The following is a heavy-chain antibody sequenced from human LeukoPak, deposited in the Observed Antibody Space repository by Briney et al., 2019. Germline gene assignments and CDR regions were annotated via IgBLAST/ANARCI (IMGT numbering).Heavy chain of an antibody. J-gene: IGHJ4*02. CDR2: INPSGGST. D-gene: IGHD3-22*01. V-gene: IGHV1-46*01. CDR1: GYTFTSYY. CDR3: ARFNYDSSGYYFGYFDY. Sequence: ASVKVSCKASGYTFTSYYMHWVRQAPGQGLGWMGIINPSGGSTSYAQKFQGRVTMTRDTSTSTVYMELSSLRSEDTAVYYCARFNYDSSGYYFGYFDYWGQGTLVTVSS.